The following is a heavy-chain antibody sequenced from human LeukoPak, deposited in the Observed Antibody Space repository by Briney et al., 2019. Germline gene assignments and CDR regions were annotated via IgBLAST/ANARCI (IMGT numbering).Heavy chain of an antibody. CDR2: INPNTGVT. Sequence: GASVKVSCKASGYTFSGHYLHWVRQAPGQGLEWMGRINPNTGVTQYTENFQGRVTMTGDTSISTAYMELNGLRSDDTAIYYCAREGPYSGSFDYWGQGTLVTVSS. J-gene: IGHJ4*02. CDR3: AREGPYSGSFDY. V-gene: IGHV1-2*06. CDR1: GYTFSGHY. D-gene: IGHD1-26*01.